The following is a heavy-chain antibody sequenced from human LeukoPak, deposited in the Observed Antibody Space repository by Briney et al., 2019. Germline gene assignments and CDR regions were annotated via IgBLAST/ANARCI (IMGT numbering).Heavy chain of an antibody. CDR3: ARDEGWELLTAFDI. CDR2: INHSGST. J-gene: IGHJ3*02. CDR1: GESFSGFF. V-gene: IGHV4-34*01. D-gene: IGHD1-26*01. Sequence: PSETLSLTCAVSGESFSGFFWSWIRQPPGKGLEWIGEINHSGSTNYNPSLKSRVTISVDTSKNQFSLKLSSVTAADTAVYYCARDEGWELLTAFDIWGQGTMVTVSS.